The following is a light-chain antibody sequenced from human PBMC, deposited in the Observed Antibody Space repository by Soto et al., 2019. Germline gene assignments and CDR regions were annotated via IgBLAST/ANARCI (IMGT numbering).Light chain of an antibody. J-gene: IGLJ3*02. CDR2: EVS. CDR1: SSDVGAYKY. CDR3: TSYVGSNIRV. Sequence: QSALTQPPSASGSPGQSVTISCTGTSSDVGAYKYVSWYQQYPGKAPKLMIYEVSKRPSGVTDRFSGSKSGNTASLTVSGLQAEDEDDNYCTSYVGSNIRVFGGGTKQTVL. V-gene: IGLV2-8*01.